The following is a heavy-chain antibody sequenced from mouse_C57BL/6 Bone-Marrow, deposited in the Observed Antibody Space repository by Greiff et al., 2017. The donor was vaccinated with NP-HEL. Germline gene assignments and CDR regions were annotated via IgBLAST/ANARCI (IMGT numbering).Heavy chain of an antibody. CDR3: ARGDDYDVYFDY. V-gene: IGHV1-69*01. CDR2: IDPSDSYT. J-gene: IGHJ2*01. D-gene: IGHD2-4*01. CDR1: GYTFTSYW. Sequence: QVQLKQPGAELVMPGASVKLSCKASGYTFTSYWMHWVKQRPGQDLEWIGEIDPSDSYTNYNQKFKGKSTLTVDKSSSTAYMQLSSLTSEDSAVYYCARGDDYDVYFDYWGQGTTLTVSS.